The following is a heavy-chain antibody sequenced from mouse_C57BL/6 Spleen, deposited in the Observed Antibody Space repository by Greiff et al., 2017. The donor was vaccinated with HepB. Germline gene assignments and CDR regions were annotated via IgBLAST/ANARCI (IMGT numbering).Heavy chain of an antibody. CDR2: INPNNGGT. J-gene: IGHJ2*01. V-gene: IGHV1-26*01. Sequence: EVQLQQSGPELVKPGASVKISCKASGYTFTDYYMNWVKQSHGKSLEWIGDINPNNGGTSYNQKFKGKATLTVDKSSSTAYMELRSLTSEDSAVYYCARDSVGPDYWGQGTTLTVSS. CDR3: ARDSVGPDY. CDR1: GYTFTDYY.